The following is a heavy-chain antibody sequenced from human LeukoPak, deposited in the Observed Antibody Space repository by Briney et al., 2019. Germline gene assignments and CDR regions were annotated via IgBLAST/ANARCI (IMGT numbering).Heavy chain of an antibody. CDR1: GGSISSYY. D-gene: IGHD6-19*01. CDR2: IYTSGST. Sequence: PSETLSLTCTVSGGSISSYYWSWIRQPAGKGLEWIGRIYTSGSTNYNPSLKSRVTMSVDTSKNQFSLKLSSVTAADTAVYYCASDQPQWLVHLNWGQETLVTVSS. J-gene: IGHJ4*02. V-gene: IGHV4-4*07. CDR3: ASDQPQWLVHLN.